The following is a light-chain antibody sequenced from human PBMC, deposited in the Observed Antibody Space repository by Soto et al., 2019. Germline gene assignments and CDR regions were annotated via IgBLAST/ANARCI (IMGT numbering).Light chain of an antibody. Sequence: EIVLTQSPATLSLSPGERATLSCRASQSVSSYLAWYQQKPGQAPRLLIYDASNRATGIPARFSGSGSGTDFTLTISRLEPEDFAVYYCQQRSNWVFTFGPGTKVDIK. J-gene: IGKJ3*01. CDR1: QSVSSY. CDR2: DAS. CDR3: QQRSNWVFT. V-gene: IGKV3-11*01.